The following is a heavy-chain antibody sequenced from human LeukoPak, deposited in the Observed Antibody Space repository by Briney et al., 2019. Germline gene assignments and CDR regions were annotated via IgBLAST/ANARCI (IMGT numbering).Heavy chain of an antibody. V-gene: IGHV3-21*01. CDR1: GFTFSSYT. D-gene: IGHD6-19*01. CDR3: ARALAPASGWLGS. Sequence: GGSLRLSCAASGFTFSSYTMTWVRQPPGKGLEWVSCISSSSSYMYYGDTLKGRFTISRDNAKNSLYLQMDNLRGEDTAIYYCARALAPASGWLGSWGQGTLVTVSS. J-gene: IGHJ5*01. CDR2: ISSSSSYM.